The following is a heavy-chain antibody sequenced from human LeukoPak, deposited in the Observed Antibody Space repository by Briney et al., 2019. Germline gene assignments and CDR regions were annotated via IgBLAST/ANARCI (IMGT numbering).Heavy chain of an antibody. CDR3: AREGYCSTTGCHDAY. CDR2: IIPIFGTP. Sequence: GASVKFSCKASAGAFSSYAISWVRQAPGQGLEWMGRIIPIFGTPNYAQKFQGRVTITADESTDTAYMELSSLRSEDTAVYYCAREGYCSTTGCHDAYWGQGTLVTVSS. J-gene: IGHJ4*02. V-gene: IGHV1-69*13. D-gene: IGHD2-2*01. CDR1: AGAFSSYA.